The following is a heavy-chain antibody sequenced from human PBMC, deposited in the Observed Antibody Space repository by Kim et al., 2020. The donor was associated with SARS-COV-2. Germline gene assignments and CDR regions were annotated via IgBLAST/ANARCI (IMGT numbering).Heavy chain of an antibody. CDR3: ARRDNGGWHSDH. CDR1: GYSFTSYW. V-gene: IGHV5-51*01. J-gene: IGHJ4*02. D-gene: IGHD6-19*01. CDR2: INPSDSDT. Sequence: GESLKISRKGSGYSFTSYWIGWVRQMPGQGLEWMGIINPSDSDTRYSPSFQGQVTISVDKSISTAYLQWSSLRASDTAMYYCARRDNGGWHSDHWGQGTLVTVSS.